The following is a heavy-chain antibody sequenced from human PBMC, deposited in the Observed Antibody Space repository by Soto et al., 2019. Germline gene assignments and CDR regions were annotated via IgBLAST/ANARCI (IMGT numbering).Heavy chain of an antibody. CDR1: GFTFTSSA. CDR2: IVVGSGNT. Sequence: SVKVSCKASGFTFTSSAVQWVRQARGQRLEWIGWIVVGSGNTNYAQKFQERVTITRDMSTSTAYMELSSLRSEDTAVYYCAAGNPLRFGPPDYYSGMDVWGQGTTVTVYS. J-gene: IGHJ6*02. CDR3: AAGNPLRFGPPDYYSGMDV. D-gene: IGHD5-12*01. V-gene: IGHV1-58*01.